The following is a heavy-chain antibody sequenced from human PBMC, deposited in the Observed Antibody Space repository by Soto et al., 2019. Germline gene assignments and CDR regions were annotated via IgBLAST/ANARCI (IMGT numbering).Heavy chain of an antibody. D-gene: IGHD2-8*01. CDR2: INAYNGNT. Sequence: QMQLVQSGPEVKNPGASVKVSCKASGYTFRSSGIPWVRQAPGQGLEWMGWINAYNGNTNYAQTLQGRVIMTTDTTTRIANRELRSRRSGDTAVYDCARASAGGNGHTPLDYWGQGTLVTASS. J-gene: IGHJ4*02. CDR1: GYTFRSSG. CDR3: ARASAGGNGHTPLDY. V-gene: IGHV1-18*01.